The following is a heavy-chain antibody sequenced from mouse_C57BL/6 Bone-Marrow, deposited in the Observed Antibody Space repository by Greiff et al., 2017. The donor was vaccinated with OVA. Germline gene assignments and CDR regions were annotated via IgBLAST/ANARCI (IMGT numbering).Heavy chain of an antibody. CDR1: GFTFSDYG. CDR3: ATGSPAWFAY. J-gene: IGHJ3*01. Sequence: EVMLVESGGGLVKPGGSLKLSCAASGFTFSDYGMHWVRQAPEQGLEWVAYISSGSSTIYYADTVKGRFTISRDNAKNTLFLQMTSLRAEDTAMYYCATGSPAWFAYWGQGTLVTVSA. CDR2: ISSGSSTI. V-gene: IGHV5-17*01. D-gene: IGHD1-1*02.